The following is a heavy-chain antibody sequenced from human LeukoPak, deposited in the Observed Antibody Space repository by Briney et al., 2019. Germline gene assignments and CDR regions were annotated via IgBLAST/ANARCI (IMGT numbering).Heavy chain of an antibody. Sequence: ASVKVSCKASGYTFTGYYMHWVRQAPGQGLEWMGRINPNSGGTNYAQKFQGRVTITTDESTSTAYMELSSLRSEDTAVYYCARDLTDGTTRWAFDIWGQGTMVTVSS. CDR1: GYTFTGYY. V-gene: IGHV1-2*06. D-gene: IGHD1/OR15-1a*01. CDR3: ARDLTDGTTRWAFDI. J-gene: IGHJ3*02. CDR2: INPNSGGT.